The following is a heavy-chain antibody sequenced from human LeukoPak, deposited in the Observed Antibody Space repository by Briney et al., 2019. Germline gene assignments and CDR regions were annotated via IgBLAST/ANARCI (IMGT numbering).Heavy chain of an antibody. J-gene: IGHJ5*02. CDR2: IIPIFGTA. Sequence: SVKVSCKASGYTFTGYYMHWVRQAPGQGLEWMGRIIPIFGTANYAQKFQGRVTITTDESTSTAYMELSSLRSEDTAVYYCARGTRSRDGYNPEPTFAFDPWGQGTLVTVSS. CDR3: ARGTRSRDGYNPEPTFAFDP. CDR1: GYTFTGYY. D-gene: IGHD5-24*01. V-gene: IGHV1-69*05.